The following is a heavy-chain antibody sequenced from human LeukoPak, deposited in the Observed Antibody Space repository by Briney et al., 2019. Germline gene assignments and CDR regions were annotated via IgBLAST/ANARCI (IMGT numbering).Heavy chain of an antibody. J-gene: IGHJ4*02. CDR2: IYYSGST. CDR3: AKGIAASVGGSKLDY. V-gene: IGHV4-59*12. CDR1: GGSISSYY. D-gene: IGHD6-13*01. Sequence: PSETLSLTCTVSGGSISSYYWSWIRQPPGKGLEWIGYIYYSGSTNYNPSLKSRVDMSVDMSKNQFSLRLSSVTAADTAVYYCAKGIAASVGGSKLDYWGQGTLVTVSS.